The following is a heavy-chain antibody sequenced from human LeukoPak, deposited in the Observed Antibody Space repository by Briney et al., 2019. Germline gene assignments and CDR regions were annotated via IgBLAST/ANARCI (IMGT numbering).Heavy chain of an antibody. J-gene: IGHJ3*02. CDR3: ARELREHGVFDI. Sequence: SETLSLTCNVFGDSMNNYYWSWIRQPPGKGLEWIGNINDSGSTNSNPSLKSRATISVDMSRKHFFLDLSSVTAADTAVYYCARELREHGVFDIWGQGIMVTVSS. CDR1: GDSMNNYY. CDR2: INDSGST. D-gene: IGHD1-26*01. V-gene: IGHV4-59*01.